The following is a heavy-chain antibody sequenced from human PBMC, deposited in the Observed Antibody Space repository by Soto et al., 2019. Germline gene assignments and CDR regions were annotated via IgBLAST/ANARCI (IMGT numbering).Heavy chain of an antibody. CDR1: GFSFSSYA. J-gene: IGHJ4*02. V-gene: IGHV3-23*01. Sequence: EVQLLESGGGLVQPGGSLRLSCAASGFSFSSYAMVWVRQAPGKGLEWVSVISARGGSLYFADSVKGRFTISRDNSKTVLSLEMNSLRAEDTATYFWAKGSIEYSASVDNWGQGTLVVVSS. CDR2: ISARGGSL. D-gene: IGHD5-12*01. CDR3: AKGSIEYSASVDN.